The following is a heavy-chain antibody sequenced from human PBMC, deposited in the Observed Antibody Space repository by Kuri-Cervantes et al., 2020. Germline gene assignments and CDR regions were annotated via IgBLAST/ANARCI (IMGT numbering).Heavy chain of an antibody. J-gene: IGHJ4*02. CDR2: IYYRGST. V-gene: IGHV4-61*01. Sequence: SETLSLTCTVSGGSVSSGSYYWSWIRQPPGKRLEWIGYIYYRGSTNYNPSLKSRVTISVDTSKNQFSLKLSSVTAADTAVYYCAREDDYAHFDYWGQGTLVTVSS. D-gene: IGHD4/OR15-4a*01. CDR3: AREDDYAHFDY. CDR1: GGSVSSGSYY.